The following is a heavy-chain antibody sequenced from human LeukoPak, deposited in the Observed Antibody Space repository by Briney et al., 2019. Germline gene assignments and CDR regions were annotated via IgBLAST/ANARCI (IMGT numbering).Heavy chain of an antibody. CDR2: IYYSGST. V-gene: IGHV4-39*01. D-gene: IGHD1-1*01. CDR1: GGSITSSSYY. Sequence: PSETLSLTCTVSGGSITSSSYYWGWIRQPPGKGREWIGSIYYSGSTYYNPSLKSRVTISVDTSKNQFSLKLSSVTAADTAVYYCARQSGTAKIPDYWGQGTLVTVSS. J-gene: IGHJ4*02. CDR3: ARQSGTAKIPDY.